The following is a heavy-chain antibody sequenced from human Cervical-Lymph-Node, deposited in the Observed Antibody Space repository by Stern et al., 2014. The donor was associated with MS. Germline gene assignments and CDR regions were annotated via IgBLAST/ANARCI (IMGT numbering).Heavy chain of an antibody. V-gene: IGHV3-53*01. CDR2: ITNDGSP. CDR1: GFTVSRDY. CDR3: ARDTSSPERSDW. D-gene: IGHD1-1*01. J-gene: IGHJ4*02. Sequence: EVQLLESGGCVIPPGGSLRLSCPASGFTVSRDYMTWVRQAPGKGLALVSIITNDGSPVYTDSVKGRFTSASDDSKNTVYLHMTSLRAEDTAMDYCARDTSSPERSDWWGQGTLVTVSS.